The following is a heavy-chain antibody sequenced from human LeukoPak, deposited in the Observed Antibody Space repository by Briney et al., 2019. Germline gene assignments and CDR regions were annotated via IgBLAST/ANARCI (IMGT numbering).Heavy chain of an antibody. V-gene: IGHV4-59*01. CDR2: IYYSGST. CDR3: ARDGGNPNWYFDL. D-gene: IGHD4-23*01. CDR1: GVSISSYY. Sequence: SETLSLTCTVSGVSISSYYWSWIRQPPGKGLEWIGYIYYSGSTNYNPSLKSRVTISVDTSKNQFSLKLSSVTAADTAVYYCARDGGNPNWYFDLWGRGTLVTVSS. J-gene: IGHJ2*01.